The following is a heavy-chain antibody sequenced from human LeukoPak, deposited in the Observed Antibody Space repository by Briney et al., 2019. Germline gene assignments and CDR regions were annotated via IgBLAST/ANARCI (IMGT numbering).Heavy chain of an antibody. Sequence: GGSLRLSCAASGFTFSSYGMTWVRQAPGKGLEWVSYISSSSSTIYYADSVKGRFTISRDNAKNSLYLQMNSLRAEDTAVYYCARVGEYDYVWGSPRFVDYWGQGTLVTVSS. CDR2: ISSSSSTI. CDR3: ARVGEYDYVWGSPRFVDY. CDR1: GFTFSSYG. D-gene: IGHD3-16*01. V-gene: IGHV3-48*04. J-gene: IGHJ4*02.